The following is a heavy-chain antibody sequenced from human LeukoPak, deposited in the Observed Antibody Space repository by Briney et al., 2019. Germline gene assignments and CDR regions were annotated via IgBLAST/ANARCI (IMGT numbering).Heavy chain of an antibody. Sequence: GGSLRLSCAASGFTFSNAWTSWVRQAPRKGLEWVGRVKSKTDAGTTDYAAPVKGRFTISRDDSKNTLYLQMNSLKTEDTAVYYCTTDFLGPHDYGAFWGRGTLVTVSS. V-gene: IGHV3-15*01. CDR2: VKSKTDAGTT. CDR3: TTDFLGPHDYGAF. D-gene: IGHD4-17*01. J-gene: IGHJ2*01. CDR1: GFTFSNAW.